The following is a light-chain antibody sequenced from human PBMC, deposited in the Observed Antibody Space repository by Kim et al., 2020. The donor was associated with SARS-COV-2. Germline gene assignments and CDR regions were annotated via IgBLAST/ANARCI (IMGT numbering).Light chain of an antibody. CDR2: DVS. CDR1: SSDVGGYNY. CDR3: SSYTSSSTWA. V-gene: IGLV2-14*03. Sequence: GQSITISCTGSSSDVGGYNYVSWYQQHPGKAPKLMIFDVSNRPSGISNRFSGSKSGNTASLTISGLQAEDEADYYCSSYTSSSTWAFGGGTKVNVL. J-gene: IGLJ3*02.